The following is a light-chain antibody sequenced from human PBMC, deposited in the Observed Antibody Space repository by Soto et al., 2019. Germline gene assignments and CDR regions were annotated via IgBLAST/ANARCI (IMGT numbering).Light chain of an antibody. Sequence: DIQMTQSASTLSASVGDRFTITFLSSQSISNWLAWHQQKPGKAPKLLIYDASSLESGVPSRFSGSGSGTDFTLTISSLQPEDFATYYCQQSYSTTITFGQGTRLEI. CDR3: QQSYSTTIT. CDR2: DAS. CDR1: QSISNW. V-gene: IGKV1-5*01. J-gene: IGKJ5*01.